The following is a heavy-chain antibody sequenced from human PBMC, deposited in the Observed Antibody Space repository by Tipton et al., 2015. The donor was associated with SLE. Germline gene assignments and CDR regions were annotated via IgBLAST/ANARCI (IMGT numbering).Heavy chain of an antibody. D-gene: IGHD4-11*01. Sequence: TLSLTCTVSGGSISSSSYYWSWIRQHPGKGLEWIGYIYYSGSTYYNPSLKSRVTISVDTSKNQFSLKLSSVTAADTAVYYCARVPFYSNYDMDVWGKGTTVTVSS. CDR1: GGSISSSSYY. V-gene: IGHV4-31*03. J-gene: IGHJ6*03. CDR3: ARVPFYSNYDMDV. CDR2: IYYSGST.